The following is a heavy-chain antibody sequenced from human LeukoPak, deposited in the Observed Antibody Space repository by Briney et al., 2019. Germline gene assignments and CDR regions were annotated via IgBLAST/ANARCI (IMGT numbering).Heavy chain of an antibody. V-gene: IGHV3-7*01. CDR1: GFTLSNFW. Sequence: PGGSLRLSCAASGFTLSNFWMTWVRQPPGKGLEWVAIIKHDGSAKYYVDSVKGRFTISRDNAKNSLYLQMSSLRAEDTAVYYCARGGHRQKEFWGQGTLVTVSS. CDR3: ARGGHRQKEF. CDR2: IKHDGSAK. D-gene: IGHD3-10*01. J-gene: IGHJ4*02.